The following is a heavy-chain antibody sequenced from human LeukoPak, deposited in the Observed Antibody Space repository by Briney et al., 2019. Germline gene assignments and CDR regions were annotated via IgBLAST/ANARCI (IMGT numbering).Heavy chain of an antibody. CDR3: ARRGDSSGTLPSGFDY. D-gene: IGHD3-22*01. CDR2: IYNRGST. CDR1: VRSIRSSSYY. Sequence: SDTESLLCTLSVRSIRSSSYYWAWIRRPPGKGLECIGRIYNRGSTYYNPSLRGRVTLSLDTSKNQFSLRLSSVTAADTAVYYCARRGDSSGTLPSGFDYWGQGTLVTVSS. J-gene: IGHJ4*02. V-gene: IGHV4-39*01.